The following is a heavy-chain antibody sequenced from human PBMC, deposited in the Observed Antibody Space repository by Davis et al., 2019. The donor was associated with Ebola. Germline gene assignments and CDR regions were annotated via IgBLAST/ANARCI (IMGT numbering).Heavy chain of an antibody. CDR2: ISGSGGST. Sequence: GESLKISCAASGFTFSSYAMSWVRQAPGKGLEWVSAISGSGGSTYYADSVKGRFTISRDNSKNTLYLQMNSLRAEDTAVYYCAKSRDSRQGYYFDYWGQGTLVTVSS. J-gene: IGHJ4*02. CDR3: AKSRDSRQGYYFDY. D-gene: IGHD3-22*01. CDR1: GFTFSSYA. V-gene: IGHV3-23*01.